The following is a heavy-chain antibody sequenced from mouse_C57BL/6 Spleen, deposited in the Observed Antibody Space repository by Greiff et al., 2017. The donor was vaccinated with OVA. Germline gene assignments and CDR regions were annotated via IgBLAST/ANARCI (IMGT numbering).Heavy chain of an antibody. J-gene: IGHJ4*01. CDR3: ARPIYYYGSSYDYYAMDY. Sequence: QVQLQQSGAELMKPGASVKLSCKATGYTFTGYWLEWVKQRPGHGLEWIGEILPGSGSTNYNEKFKGKATFTADTSSNTAYMQLSSLTTEDSAIYYCARPIYYYGSSYDYYAMDYWGQGTSVTVSS. V-gene: IGHV1-9*01. CDR1: GYTFTGYW. CDR2: ILPGSGST. D-gene: IGHD1-1*01.